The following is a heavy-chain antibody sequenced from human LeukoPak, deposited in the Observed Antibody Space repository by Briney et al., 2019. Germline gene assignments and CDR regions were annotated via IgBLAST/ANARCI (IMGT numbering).Heavy chain of an antibody. CDR3: AKASKREHDYGDYKNY. D-gene: IGHD4-17*01. V-gene: IGHV3-23*01. CDR1: GFSFSSNV. J-gene: IGHJ4*02. Sequence: GGSLRLSCAASGFSFSSNVMIWVRQAPGKGLEWVSAIGGSGYNTYYADSVQGRFTISRDNSKNTLYLQMSSLRAEDTAVYYCAKASKREHDYGDYKNYWGQATLVTVSS. CDR2: IGGSGYNT.